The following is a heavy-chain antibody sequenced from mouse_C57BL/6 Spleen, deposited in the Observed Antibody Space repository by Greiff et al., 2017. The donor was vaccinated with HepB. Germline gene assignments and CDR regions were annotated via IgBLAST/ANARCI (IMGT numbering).Heavy chain of an antibody. CDR3: ASASYYYGSSSYAMDY. D-gene: IGHD1-1*01. J-gene: IGHJ4*01. CDR2: IWSGGST. CDR1: GFSLTSYG. Sequence: QVQLKESGPGLVQPSQSLSITCTVSGFSLTSYGVHWVRQSPGKGLEWLGVIWSGGSTDYNAAFISRLSISKDNSKSQVFFKMNSLQADDTAIYYCASASYYYGSSSYAMDYWGQGTSVTVSS. V-gene: IGHV2-2*01.